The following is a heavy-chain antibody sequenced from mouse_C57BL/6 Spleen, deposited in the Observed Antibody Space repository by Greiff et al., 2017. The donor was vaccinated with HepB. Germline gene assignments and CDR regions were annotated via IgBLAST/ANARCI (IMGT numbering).Heavy chain of an antibody. CDR2: ISSGSSTI. J-gene: IGHJ4*01. CDR1: GFTFSDYG. V-gene: IGHV5-17*01. D-gene: IGHD2-3*01. Sequence: EVKLVESGGGLVKPGGSLKLSCAASGFTFSDYGMHWVRQAPEKGLEWVAYISSGSSTIYYADTMKGRFTISRDNAKNTLFLQMTSLRSEDTAMYYCARGGSIYDGYYYAMDYWGQGTSVTVSS. CDR3: ARGGSIYDGYYYAMDY.